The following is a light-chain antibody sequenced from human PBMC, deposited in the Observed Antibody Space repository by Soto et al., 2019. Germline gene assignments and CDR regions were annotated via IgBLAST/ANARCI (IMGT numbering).Light chain of an antibody. V-gene: IGLV4-69*01. J-gene: IGLJ3*02. CDR3: QTWGTGPRRV. CDR2: LNSDGSH. Sequence: QLVLTQSPSASASLGASVKLTCTLSSGHSSYAIAWHQQQPEKGPRYLMKLNSDGSHSKGDGIPDRFSGSSSGAERYLTISSLQSEDEADYYCQTWGTGPRRVFGGGTQLTVL. CDR1: SGHSSYA.